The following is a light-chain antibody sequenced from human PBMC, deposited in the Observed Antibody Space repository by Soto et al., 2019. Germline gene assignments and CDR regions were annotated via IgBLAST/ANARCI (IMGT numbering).Light chain of an antibody. V-gene: IGKV3-20*01. CDR3: QQYGISPRT. CDR1: QSVTSNY. J-gene: IGKJ1*01. Sequence: EIVLTQSPGTLSLSPGERATLSCRASQSVTSNYLAWYQQKPGQAPRLLIYGISSRATGIPDRFSGSGSGTDFTLTISRLEPEDVAVYCCQQYGISPRTFGQGTKVEIK. CDR2: GIS.